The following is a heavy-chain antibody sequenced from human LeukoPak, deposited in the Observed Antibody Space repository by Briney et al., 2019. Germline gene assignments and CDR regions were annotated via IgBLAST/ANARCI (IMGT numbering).Heavy chain of an antibody. CDR3: ARDQRFDKRPWVGAFDL. CDR1: GFTFSSYG. J-gene: IGHJ3*01. CDR2: ISSSSTYI. D-gene: IGHD1-26*01. Sequence: GGSLRLSCAASGFTFSSYGMHWVRQAPGKGLEWVSSISSSSTYISYTDSVEGRFIISRDNANNSLFLQMSDLRVGDTAVYYCARDQRFDKRPWVGAFDLWGQGTVVTVSS. V-gene: IGHV3-21*01.